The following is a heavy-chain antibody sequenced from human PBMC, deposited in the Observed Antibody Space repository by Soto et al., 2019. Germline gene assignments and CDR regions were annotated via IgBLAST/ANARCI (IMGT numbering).Heavy chain of an antibody. D-gene: IGHD5-12*01. J-gene: IGHJ2*01. CDR1: GFTFSSYS. CDR2: ISSSSSTI. V-gene: IGHV3-48*01. Sequence: EVQLVESGGGLVQPGGSLRLSCAASGFTFSSYSMNWVRQAPGKGLEWVSYISSSSSTIYYAASVKGRFTISRDNAKNSLYLQMNSLRAEDTAVYYCARDDIVATIDYWYFDLWGRGTLVTVSS. CDR3: ARDDIVATIDYWYFDL.